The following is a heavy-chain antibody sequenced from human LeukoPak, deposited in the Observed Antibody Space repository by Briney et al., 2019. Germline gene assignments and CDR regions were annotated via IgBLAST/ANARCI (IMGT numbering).Heavy chain of an antibody. J-gene: IGHJ4*02. V-gene: IGHV1-69*05. CDR3: ARSRTPYYDSSGFDY. CDR2: IIPIFGTA. CDR1: GGTFSSYA. D-gene: IGHD3-22*01. Sequence: SVKVSCKASGGTFSSYAISWVRQAPGQGLEWMGGIIPIFGTANYAQKFQGRVTITTDESTSTAYMELSSLRPEDTAVYYCARSRTPYYDSSGFDYWGQGTLVTVSS.